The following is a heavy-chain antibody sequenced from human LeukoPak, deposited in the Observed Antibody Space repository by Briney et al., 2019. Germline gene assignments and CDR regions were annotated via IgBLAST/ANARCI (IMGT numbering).Heavy chain of an antibody. CDR1: GYTFTSYD. Sequence: ASVKVSCKASGYTFTSYDINWERQATGQGLEWMGWMNPNSGNTGYAQKFQGRVTITRNTSISTAYMELSSLRSEDTAVYYCARRNEAYYYDSSGFKYYYYMDVWGKGTTVTISS. CDR3: ARRNEAYYYDSSGFKYYYYMDV. J-gene: IGHJ6*03. D-gene: IGHD3-22*01. V-gene: IGHV1-8*03. CDR2: MNPNSGNT.